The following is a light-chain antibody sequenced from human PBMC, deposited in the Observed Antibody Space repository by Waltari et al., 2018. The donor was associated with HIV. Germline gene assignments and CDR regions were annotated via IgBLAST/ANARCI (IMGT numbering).Light chain of an antibody. CDR1: PNILCHPNPNNH. V-gene: IGKV4-1*01. Sequence: IVFTHSPDSLSVALCGSGTINSTSRPNILCHPNPNNHLTWYQQKPGQPPKLLINWASTRESGVPERFSGSGSGTDFTLTISSLQAEDVAVYYCQQYFTSPVTFGQGTKVEIK. CDR3: QQYFTSPVT. CDR2: WAS. J-gene: IGKJ1*01.